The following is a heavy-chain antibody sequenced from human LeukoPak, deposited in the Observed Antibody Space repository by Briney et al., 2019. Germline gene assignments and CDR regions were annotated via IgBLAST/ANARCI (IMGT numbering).Heavy chain of an antibody. Sequence: GGSLRLSCAASGXTFSSYWMHWVRQAPGKGLVWVSRINSDGSSTNYADSVKGRFTISRDNAKNTLYLQMNSLRAEDTAVYYCARVLAAGTGYFDYWGQGTLVTVSS. J-gene: IGHJ4*02. V-gene: IGHV3-74*01. CDR3: ARVLAAGTGYFDY. CDR1: GXTFSSYW. D-gene: IGHD6-25*01. CDR2: INSDGSST.